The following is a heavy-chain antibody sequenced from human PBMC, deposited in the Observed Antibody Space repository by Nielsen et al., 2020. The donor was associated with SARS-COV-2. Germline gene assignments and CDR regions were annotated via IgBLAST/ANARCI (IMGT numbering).Heavy chain of an antibody. V-gene: IGHV3-11*05. CDR1: GFTFSSYW. Sequence: GESLKISCAASGFTFSSYWMHWVRQAPGKGLEYVSYISSRSDYTNYADSMKGRFTISRDNAKNSLYLQMNSLRPEDTAVYYCARVLGHYYGMDVWGQGTTVSVSS. J-gene: IGHJ6*02. CDR3: ARVLGHYYGMDV. D-gene: IGHD3-16*01. CDR2: ISSRSDYT.